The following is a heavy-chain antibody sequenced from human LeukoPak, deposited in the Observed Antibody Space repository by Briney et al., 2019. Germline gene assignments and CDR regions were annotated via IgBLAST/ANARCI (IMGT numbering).Heavy chain of an antibody. D-gene: IGHD1-26*01. J-gene: IGHJ4*02. CDR2: ISSSGSTI. CDR1: GFTVSSNY. V-gene: IGHV3-11*01. CDR3: AREEKVGTSFDY. Sequence: PGGSLRLSCAASGFTVSSNYMSWVRQAPGKGLEWVSYISSSGSTIYYADSVKGQFTISRDNAKNSLYLQMNSLRAEDTAVYYCAREEKVGTSFDYWGQGTLVTVSS.